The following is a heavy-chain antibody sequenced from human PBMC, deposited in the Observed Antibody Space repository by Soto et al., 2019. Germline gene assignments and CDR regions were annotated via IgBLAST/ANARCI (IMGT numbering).Heavy chain of an antibody. D-gene: IGHD6-6*01. CDR1: GFTFSSYS. CDR2: ISSSSRTI. J-gene: IGHJ5*02. Sequence: EVQLVESGGGLVQPGGSLRLSCAASGFTFSSYSMKWVRQAPGKGLEWVSYISSSSRTIYYADSVKGRLTISRENAKNSVDLHMNSLRDEDTAVYYCAREPGLGKLNWFDPGGQGTLVTVSS. CDR3: AREPGLGKLNWFDP. V-gene: IGHV3-48*02.